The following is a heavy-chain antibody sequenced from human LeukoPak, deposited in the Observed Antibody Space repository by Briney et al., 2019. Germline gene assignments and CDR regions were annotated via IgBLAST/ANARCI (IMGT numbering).Heavy chain of an antibody. V-gene: IGHV3-30-3*01. J-gene: IGHJ3*02. CDR3: ARAGYNYYDTLGPDAFDI. CDR2: ISYDGSNK. D-gene: IGHD3-22*01. Sequence: GGSLRLSCAASGFTFSSYAMHWVRQAPGKGLEWVAVISYDGSNKYYADSVKGRFTISRDNSKNTLYLQMNSLRAEDTAVYYCARAGYNYYDTLGPDAFDIWGQGTMVTVSS. CDR1: GFTFSSYA.